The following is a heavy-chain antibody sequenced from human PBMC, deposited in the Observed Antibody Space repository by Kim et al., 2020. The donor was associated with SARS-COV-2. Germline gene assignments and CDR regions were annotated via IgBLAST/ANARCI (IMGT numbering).Heavy chain of an antibody. CDR3: TRVLTTVTGGNWFAP. J-gene: IGHJ5*02. CDR2: INTHTGNP. CDR1: GYTFINYA. D-gene: IGHD4-17*01. Sequence: AAVKVSCKASGYTFINYAINWVRQAPGQGLEWMGWINTHTGNPTYAQAFTGRIAFSLDASARTAYLHISGLKAEDTAVYFCTRVLTTVTGGNWFAPWGQG. V-gene: IGHV7-4-1*02.